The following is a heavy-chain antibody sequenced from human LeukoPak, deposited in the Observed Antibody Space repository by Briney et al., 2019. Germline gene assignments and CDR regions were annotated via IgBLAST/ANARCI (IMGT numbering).Heavy chain of an antibody. CDR3: ARATYSSGWYTEINFDY. J-gene: IGHJ4*02. CDR1: GGSISSYY. Sequence: SETLSLTCTVSGGSISSYYWSWIRQPPGKGLEWIGYIYYSGSTNYNPSLKSRVTISVDTSKNQFSLKLSSVTAADTAVYYCARATYSSGWYTEINFDYWGQGTLVTVSS. V-gene: IGHV4-59*01. CDR2: IYYSGST. D-gene: IGHD6-19*01.